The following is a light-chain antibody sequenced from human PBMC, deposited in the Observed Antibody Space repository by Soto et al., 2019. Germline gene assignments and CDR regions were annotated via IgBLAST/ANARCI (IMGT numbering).Light chain of an antibody. CDR2: EVN. V-gene: IGLV2-14*01. CDR1: GSDLYAYNY. Sequence: QSVLTQPASVSGSPGQSITISCTGTGSDLYAYNYVSWYQQHPGRAPKLIIYEVNNRPSGVSYLFSGTKSGNTASLIISGLPGEDDAEYYGGSDNNIVSREGVFGGGTKVTVL. J-gene: IGLJ3*02. CDR3: GSDNNIVSREGV.